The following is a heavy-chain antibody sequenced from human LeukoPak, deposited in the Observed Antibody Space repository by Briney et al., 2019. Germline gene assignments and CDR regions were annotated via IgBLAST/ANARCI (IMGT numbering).Heavy chain of an antibody. CDR3: ARVRGDLSIDF. CDR1: IESFSGYY. CDR2: INHSGST. V-gene: IGHV4-34*01. J-gene: IGHJ4*02. D-gene: IGHD2-21*02. Sequence: PSETLSLTCAVYIESFSGYYWTWIRQPTGKGLEWIGEINHSGSTNYNPSLKRRVTISADTSKNQFSLTLSSVTAADTAMYYCARVRGDLSIDFWGQGNLVTVPS.